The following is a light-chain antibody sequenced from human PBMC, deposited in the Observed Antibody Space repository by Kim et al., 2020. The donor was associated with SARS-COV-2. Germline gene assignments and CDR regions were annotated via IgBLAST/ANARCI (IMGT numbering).Light chain of an antibody. V-gene: IGLV1-40*01. CDR1: SSNIGAGYD. CDR3: QSYDSSLSGNWV. Sequence: VTISCTWSSSNIGAGYDVHWYQQLPGTAPKLLIYGNSNRPSGVPDRFSGSKSGTSASLAITGLQAEDEADYYCQSYDSSLSGNWVFGGGTKLTVL. CDR2: GNS. J-gene: IGLJ3*02.